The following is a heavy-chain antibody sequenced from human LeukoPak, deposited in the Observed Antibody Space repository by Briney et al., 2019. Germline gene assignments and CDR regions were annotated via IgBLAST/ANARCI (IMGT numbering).Heavy chain of an antibody. V-gene: IGHV3-48*02. Sequence: SGGSLRLSCAASGFTFSSSNINWVRQAPGKGLEWVSYISSSSSTIYYADSVKGRFTISRDNAKNSLYLQMNSLRDEDTAVYYCASSDSGSYHDAFDIWGQGTMVTVSS. CDR1: GFTFSSSN. D-gene: IGHD1-26*01. CDR3: ASSDSGSYHDAFDI. CDR2: ISSSSSTI. J-gene: IGHJ3*02.